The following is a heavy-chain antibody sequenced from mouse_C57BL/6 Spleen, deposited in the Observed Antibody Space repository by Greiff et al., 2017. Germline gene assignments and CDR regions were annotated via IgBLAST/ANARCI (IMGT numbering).Heavy chain of an antibody. CDR2: IYPGDGDT. J-gene: IGHJ3*01. CDR1: GYAFSSYW. D-gene: IGHD2-2*01. V-gene: IGHV1-80*01. CDR3: AREGMVTTGGFAY. Sequence: QVQLKQSGAELVKPGASVKISCKASGYAFSSYWMNWVKQRPGKGLEWIGQIYPGDGDTNYNGKFKGKATLTADKSSSTAYMQLSSLTSEDSAVYFCAREGMVTTGGFAYWGQGTLVTVSA.